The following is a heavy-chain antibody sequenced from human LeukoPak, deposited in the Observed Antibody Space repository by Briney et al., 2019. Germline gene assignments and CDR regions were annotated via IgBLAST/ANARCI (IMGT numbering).Heavy chain of an antibody. D-gene: IGHD6-13*01. J-gene: IGHJ5*02. CDR2: IKKDGSEK. CDR1: GFSFSDYW. Sequence: PGGSLRLSCAASGFSFSDYWMSWVRQAPGKGLEWVANIKKDGSEKYYVDSVKGRFTISRDNAKNSLYLQMNSLRAEDTAVYYCARVYSSSHNWFDTWGQGTQVTVSS. CDR3: ARVYSSSHNWFDT. V-gene: IGHV3-7*01.